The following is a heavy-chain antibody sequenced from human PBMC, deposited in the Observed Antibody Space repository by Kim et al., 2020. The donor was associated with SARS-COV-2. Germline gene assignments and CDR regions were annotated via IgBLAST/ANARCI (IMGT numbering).Heavy chain of an antibody. CDR2: SWYDEINK. J-gene: IGHJ3*01. Sequence: GGSLRLSCAASGFTFTNYGMHWVRQAPGKGPEWVAVSWYDEINKYYGDSVKGRFTISRDNSKNTVYLQMNSLRVEDTAVYYCAKPFYSTNWGGAIEVWGQGTMVTVSS. V-gene: IGHV3-33*03. D-gene: IGHD6-13*01. CDR3: AKPFYSTNWGGAIEV. CDR1: GFTFTNYG.